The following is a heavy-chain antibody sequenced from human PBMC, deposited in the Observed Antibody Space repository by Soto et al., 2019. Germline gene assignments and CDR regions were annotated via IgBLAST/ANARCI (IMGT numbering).Heavy chain of an antibody. CDR3: AKVGDYCSGGSCYPPLYYYYGMDV. CDR1: GCPFISYA. CDR2: ISGSGGST. D-gene: IGHD2-15*01. J-gene: IGHJ6*02. V-gene: IGHV3-23*01. Sequence: PGGSLILSWAASGCPFISYAMSWVRQATGKGLEWVSAISGSGGSTYYADSVKGRFTISRDNSKNTLYLQMNSLRAEDTAVYYCAKVGDYCSGGSCYPPLYYYYGMDVWGQGTTVTVSS.